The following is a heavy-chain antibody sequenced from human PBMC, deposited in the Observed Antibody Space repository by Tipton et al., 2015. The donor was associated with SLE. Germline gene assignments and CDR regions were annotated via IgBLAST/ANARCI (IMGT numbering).Heavy chain of an antibody. D-gene: IGHD2-8*02. V-gene: IGHV1-18*01. J-gene: IGHJ3*02. CDR1: GYTFTSYG. CDR2: ISTYNGNT. CDR3: AREGPGRYCTGGGCRLDAFDI. Sequence: QVQLVQSGAEVKKPGASVKVSCKASGYTFTSYGISWVRQAPGQGLEWVGWISTYNGNTNQAQKFQGRLTMTTDTSTNTAFMELGTLRSDDTAVYYCAREGPGRYCTGGGCRLDAFDIWGQGTMVTVSS.